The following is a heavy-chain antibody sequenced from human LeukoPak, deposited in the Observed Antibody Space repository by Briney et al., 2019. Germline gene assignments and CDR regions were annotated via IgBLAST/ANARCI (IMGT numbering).Heavy chain of an antibody. J-gene: IGHJ4*02. Sequence: GESLKISCKTSGYTFTNYWIGWVRQMPGKGLEWMGIIYPGPGAGPGGSNPIYSPSFQGLVTISADNSITTAYLQWSSLKASDTAMYYCVRHSTRPNWYSPIDYWGQGTLVTVSS. CDR1: GYTFTNYW. V-gene: IGHV5-51*01. CDR3: VRHSTRPNWYSPIDY. CDR2: IYPGPGAGPGGSNP. D-gene: IGHD2-21*01.